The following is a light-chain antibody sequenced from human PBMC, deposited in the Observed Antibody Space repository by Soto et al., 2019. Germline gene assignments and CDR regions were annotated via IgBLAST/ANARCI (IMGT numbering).Light chain of an antibody. CDR3: QQYNEWPPFT. CDR2: AAS. J-gene: IGKJ5*01. CDR1: QSVSSN. Sequence: ETVLTQSPGTLSLSPGERPTLPCRASQSVSSNLAWYQQKPGQAPRLVIYAASTRATGIPDRFSGSVSGTEFTLTISSLQSEDFAVYYCQQYNEWPPFTFGQGTRLGI. V-gene: IGKV3-15*01.